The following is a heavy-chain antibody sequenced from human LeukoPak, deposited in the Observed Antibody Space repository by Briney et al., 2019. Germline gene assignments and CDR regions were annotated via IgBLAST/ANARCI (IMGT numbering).Heavy chain of an antibody. CDR2: IGWNSGSI. CDR1: GFTFDDYA. J-gene: IGHJ3*02. D-gene: IGHD6-19*01. CDR3: AKDKGGSSGWYGPDAFDI. V-gene: IGHV3-9*01. Sequence: PGRSLRLSCAASGFTFDDYAMHWVRQAPGKGLEWVSGIGWNSGSIGYADSVKGRFTISRDNAKNSLYLQMNSLRAEDTALYYCAKDKGGSSGWYGPDAFDIWGQGTMVTVSS.